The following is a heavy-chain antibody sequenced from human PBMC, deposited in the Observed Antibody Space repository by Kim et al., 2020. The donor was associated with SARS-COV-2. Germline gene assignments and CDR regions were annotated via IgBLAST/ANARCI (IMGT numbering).Heavy chain of an antibody. V-gene: IGHV1-3*01. CDR1: GYTFTSYA. CDR2: INAGNGNT. J-gene: IGHJ5*02. D-gene: IGHD2-2*02. Sequence: VKVSCKASGYTFTSYAMHWVRQAPGQRLEWMGWINAGNGNTKYSQKFQGRVTITRDTSASTAYMELSSRKSEDTAVYYCARGGKYCSSTSCYMGWFDPWGQRPLVTVSS. CDR3: ARGGKYCSSTSCYMGWFDP.